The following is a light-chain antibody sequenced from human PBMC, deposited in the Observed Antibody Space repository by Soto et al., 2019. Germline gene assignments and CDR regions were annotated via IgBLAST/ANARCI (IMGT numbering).Light chain of an antibody. Sequence: QSVLTQPPSVSGAPGQRVTISCTGTSSNIGAGYDVNWYQHLPGAAPKLLIYTNGNRPSGVPDRFSGSKSGTSASLAITGLQAKDEADYYCQSYDSGLSGSVFGGGTKVTVL. CDR1: SSNIGAGYD. J-gene: IGLJ3*02. CDR2: TNG. V-gene: IGLV1-40*01. CDR3: QSYDSGLSGSV.